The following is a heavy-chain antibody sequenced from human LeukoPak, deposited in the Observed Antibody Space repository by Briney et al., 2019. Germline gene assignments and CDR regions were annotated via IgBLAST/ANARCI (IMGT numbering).Heavy chain of an antibody. D-gene: IGHD2/OR15-2a*01. J-gene: IGHJ4*02. V-gene: IGHV1-18*01. CDR2: ISAYNGNT. CDR1: GYTFTSYG. Sequence: ASVKVSCKASGYTFTSYGISWVRQAPGQGLEWMGWISAYNGNTNYAQKLQGRVTMTTDTSTSTAYMELRSLRSDDTAVYYCARVLPPTYIEIVQTAPYYFDFWGQGTLVTVSS. CDR3: ARVLPPTYIEIVQTAPYYFDF.